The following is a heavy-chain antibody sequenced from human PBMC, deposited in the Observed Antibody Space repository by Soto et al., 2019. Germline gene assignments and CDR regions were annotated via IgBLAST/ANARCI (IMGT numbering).Heavy chain of an antibody. V-gene: IGHV5-51*01. CDR3: ARQYYYDSSGYPAFDY. CDR2: IYPGDSDT. Sequence: GESLKISCKGSGYSFTSYWIGWVRQMPGKGLEWMGIIYPGDSDTRYSPFFQGQVTISADKSISTAYLQWSSLKASDTAMYYCARQYYYDSSGYPAFDYWGQGTLVTVSS. J-gene: IGHJ4*02. D-gene: IGHD3-22*01. CDR1: GYSFTSYW.